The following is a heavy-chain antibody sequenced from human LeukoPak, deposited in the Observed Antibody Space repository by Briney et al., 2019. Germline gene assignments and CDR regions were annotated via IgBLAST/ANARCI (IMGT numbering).Heavy chain of an antibody. CDR1: GGTFSSYA. CDR2: IIPIFGTA. CDR3: ARGLSGNLPY. Sequence: SVKVPSKASGGTFSSYAISWVRQAPGQGLEWMGGIIPIFGTANYAQKFQGRVTITTDESTSTAYMELSSLRSEDTAVYYCARGLSGNLPYWGQGTLVTVSS. J-gene: IGHJ4*02. V-gene: IGHV1-69*05. D-gene: IGHD4-23*01.